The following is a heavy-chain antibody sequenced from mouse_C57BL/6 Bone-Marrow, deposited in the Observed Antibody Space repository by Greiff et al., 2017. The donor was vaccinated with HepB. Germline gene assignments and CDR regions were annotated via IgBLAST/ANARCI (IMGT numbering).Heavy chain of an antibody. V-gene: IGHV1-5*01. CDR1: GYTFTSYW. D-gene: IGHD1-1*01. CDR3: TRSVITTVSY. Sequence: EVHLVESGTVLARPGASVKMSCKTSGYTFTSYWMHWVKQRPGQGLEWIGAIYPGNSDTSYNQKFKGKAKLTAVTSASTAYMELSSLTNEDSAVYYCTRSVITTVSYWGQGTLVTVSA. CDR2: IYPGNSDT. J-gene: IGHJ3*01.